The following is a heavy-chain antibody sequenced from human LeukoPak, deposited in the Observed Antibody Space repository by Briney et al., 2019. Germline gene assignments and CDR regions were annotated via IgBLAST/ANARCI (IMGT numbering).Heavy chain of an antibody. D-gene: IGHD5-18*01. J-gene: IGHJ4*02. Sequence: GGSLRLPCAASGFTFSSYAMHGVSQAPGKGLEWVADISYDGSNKYYADSVKGRFTISRDNSKNTLYLQMNSLRAEDTAVYYCAVTVVGTAEFWGQGTLVTVSS. CDR2: ISYDGSNK. CDR3: AVTVVGTAEF. V-gene: IGHV3-30*04. CDR1: GFTFSSYA.